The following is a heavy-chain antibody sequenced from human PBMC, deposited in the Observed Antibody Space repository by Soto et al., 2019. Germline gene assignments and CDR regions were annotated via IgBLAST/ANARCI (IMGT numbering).Heavy chain of an antibody. Sequence: SETLSLTCTVSGGSISSYYWSWIRQPPGKGLEWIGYIYYSGSTNYNPSLKSRVTISVDTSKSQFSLKLSSVTAADTAVYYCARGGTIYGVLTYWGQGTLVTVSS. J-gene: IGHJ4*02. CDR2: IYYSGST. CDR1: GGSISSYY. D-gene: IGHD3-3*01. V-gene: IGHV4-59*08. CDR3: ARGGTIYGVLTY.